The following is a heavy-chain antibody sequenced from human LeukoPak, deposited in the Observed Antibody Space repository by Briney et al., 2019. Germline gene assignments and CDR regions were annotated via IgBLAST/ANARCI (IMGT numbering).Heavy chain of an antibody. CDR1: GYTFTGYY. CDR2: INPNSGGT. Sequence: ASVKVSCKASGYTFTGYYMHWVRQAPGQGLEWMGWINPNSGGTNYAQKFQGRVTMTRDTSISTAYMALSRLRSDDTAVYYCAREHSYGSWVFEFWGQGTLVTVSS. J-gene: IGHJ4*02. V-gene: IGHV1-2*02. D-gene: IGHD5-18*01. CDR3: AREHSYGSWVFEF.